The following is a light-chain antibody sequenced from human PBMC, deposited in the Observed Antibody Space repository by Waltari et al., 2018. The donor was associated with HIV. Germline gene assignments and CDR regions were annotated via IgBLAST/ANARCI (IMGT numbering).Light chain of an antibody. CDR2: RNN. Sequence: QSVLTQPPSASGAPGQSVPISCSGRASNIGRGYVYWFQQLPGTAPKLLMYRNNQRPSGVPDRFSASKSGTSASLAISGLRPDDEADYYCAAWDVSVSGRGVIFGGGTKLTVL. CDR1: ASNIGRGY. CDR3: AAWDVSVSGRGVI. J-gene: IGLJ2*01. V-gene: IGLV1-47*01.